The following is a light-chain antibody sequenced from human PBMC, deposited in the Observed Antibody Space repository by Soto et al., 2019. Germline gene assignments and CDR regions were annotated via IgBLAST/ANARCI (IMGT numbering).Light chain of an antibody. CDR3: SSYTSSTTVV. CDR2: EVT. V-gene: IGLV2-18*02. Sequence: QSVLTQPPSVSGSPGQSVTISYTGTSGDVGTYNRVSWYQQPPGTAPKLMIYEVTNRPSGVPDRFSGSKSGNTASLTISGLEAEDEADYYCSSYTSSTTVVFGGGTKLTVL. J-gene: IGLJ2*01. CDR1: SGDVGTYNR.